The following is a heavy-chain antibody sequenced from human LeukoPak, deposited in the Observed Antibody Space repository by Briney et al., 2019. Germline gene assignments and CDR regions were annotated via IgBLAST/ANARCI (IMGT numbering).Heavy chain of an antibody. CDR2: ISGSGGSP. Sequence: GGSLRLSCAASGFTFSSSAMSWVRQAPGKGLEWVSSISGSGGSPYYADSVKGRFTISRDNSKNTLYLQMNSLRAEDTAVYYCANLAPVVPAAIGVNYWGQGTLVTVSS. CDR1: GFTFSSSA. D-gene: IGHD2-2*01. J-gene: IGHJ4*02. CDR3: ANLAPVVPAAIGVNY. V-gene: IGHV3-23*01.